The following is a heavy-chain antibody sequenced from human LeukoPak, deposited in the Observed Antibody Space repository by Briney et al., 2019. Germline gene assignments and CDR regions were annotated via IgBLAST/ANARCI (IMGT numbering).Heavy chain of an antibody. J-gene: IGHJ5*02. CDR3: ARGYSGYDWFWFDP. V-gene: IGHV1-69*05. D-gene: IGHD5-12*01. CDR2: IIPIFGTA. CDR1: GGTFSSYA. Sequence: ASVKVSCKAPGGTFSSYAISWVRQAPGQGLEWMGGIIPIFGTANYAQKFQGRVTITTDESTSTAYMELSSLRSEDTAVYYCARGYSGYDWFWFDPWGQGTLVTVSS.